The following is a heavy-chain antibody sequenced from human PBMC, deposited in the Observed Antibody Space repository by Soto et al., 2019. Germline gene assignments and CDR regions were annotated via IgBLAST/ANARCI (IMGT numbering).Heavy chain of an antibody. CDR3: ARESEIYFDY. V-gene: IGHV3-21*01. Sequence: GGSLRLSCAASGFTLSTYSINWVRQAPGKGLEWVSSISSSSYIYYADSVKGRFTISRDNAKNSLYLQMNSLRAEDTAVYYCARESEIYFDYWGQGTLVTVSS. CDR2: ISSSSYI. CDR1: GFTLSTYS. J-gene: IGHJ4*02.